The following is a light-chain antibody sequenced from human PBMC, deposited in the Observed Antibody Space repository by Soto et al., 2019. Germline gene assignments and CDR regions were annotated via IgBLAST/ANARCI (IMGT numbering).Light chain of an antibody. CDR1: QSVGNN. J-gene: IGKJ4*01. CDR2: ATS. CDR3: QQYSDWPLT. V-gene: IGKV3-15*01. Sequence: EIVLTQSPATLSVSPGERATLSCRASQSVGNNFAWYQQKPGQAPRLLIFATSTRATGVPARFSGSGSGTEFTLTISSLQSEDFAVYYCQQYSDWPLTFGGWAKVEIE.